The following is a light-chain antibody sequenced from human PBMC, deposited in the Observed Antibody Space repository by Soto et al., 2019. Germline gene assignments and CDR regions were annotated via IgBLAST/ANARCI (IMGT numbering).Light chain of an antibody. V-gene: IGLV2-14*03. CDR3: SSYSSSNTLI. Sequence: QSALTQPASVSGSPGQSITISCTGTSRDVGDYKYVSWYQQHPGKAPKLMIYDVTYRPSGVSSRFSASKSGNTASLTISGLQAEDEADYYCSSYSSSNTLIFGGGTKLTVL. CDR2: DVT. J-gene: IGLJ2*01. CDR1: SRDVGDYKY.